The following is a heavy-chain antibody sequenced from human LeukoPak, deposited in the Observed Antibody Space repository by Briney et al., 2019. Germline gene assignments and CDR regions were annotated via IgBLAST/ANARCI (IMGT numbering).Heavy chain of an antibody. Sequence: ASVKVSCKASGYTFTSYGISWVRQAPGQGLEWMGWISAYNGNTNYAQKLQGRVTMTTDTSTSTAYMELRSLRSDDTAVYYCARVVTDSSSWSSPVPAEYFQHWGQGTLVTVSS. CDR3: ARVVTDSSSWSSPVPAEYFQH. D-gene: IGHD6-13*01. V-gene: IGHV1-18*01. J-gene: IGHJ1*01. CDR2: ISAYNGNT. CDR1: GYTFTSYG.